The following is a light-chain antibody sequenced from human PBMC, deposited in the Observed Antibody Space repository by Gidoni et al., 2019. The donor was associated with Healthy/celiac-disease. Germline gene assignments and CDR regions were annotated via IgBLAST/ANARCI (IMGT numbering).Light chain of an antibody. V-gene: IGLV2-8*01. CDR2: EVS. J-gene: IGLJ2*01. Sequence: QSALTHTPSASGSPGQSVTISCTGTSSDVGGYNYVSWYQQHPGKAPKLMIYEVSKRPSGVPDRFSGSKSGNTASLTVSGLQAEDEADYYCSSYAGSNNLVFGGGTKLTVL. CDR1: SSDVGGYNY. CDR3: SSYAGSNNLV.